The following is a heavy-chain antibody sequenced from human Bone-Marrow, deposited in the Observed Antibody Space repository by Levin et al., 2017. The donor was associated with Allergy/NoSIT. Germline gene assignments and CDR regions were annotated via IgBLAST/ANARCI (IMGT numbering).Heavy chain of an antibody. V-gene: IGHV3-9*01. CDR3: AKDIGTTSYYGMDI. Sequence: SCAASGFTFDDYAMHWVRQAPGKGLEWVSGISWNSGSIGYADSVKGRFTISRDNAKNSLYLQMNSLRAEDTALYYCAKDIGTTSYYGMDIWGQGTTVTVSS. CDR2: ISWNSGSI. D-gene: IGHD1-1*01. CDR1: GFTFDDYA. J-gene: IGHJ6*02.